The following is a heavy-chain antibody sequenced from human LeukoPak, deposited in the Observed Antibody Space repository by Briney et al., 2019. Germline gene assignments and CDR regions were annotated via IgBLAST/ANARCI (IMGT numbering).Heavy chain of an antibody. Sequence: GGSLRLSCVASGFSFTNYDIHRVRQAPGRGLEWVAVTSLDGSNKLYTDTVRGRYIISRDNSKNTVYLQMDSLRAEDTAVYYCARDEDAFGGQGTLVTVSS. CDR1: GFSFTNYD. CDR3: ARDEDAF. V-gene: IGHV3-30-3*01. J-gene: IGHJ4*02. CDR2: TSLDGSNK.